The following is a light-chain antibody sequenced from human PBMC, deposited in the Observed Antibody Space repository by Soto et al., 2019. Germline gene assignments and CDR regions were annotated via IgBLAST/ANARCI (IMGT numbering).Light chain of an antibody. V-gene: IGLV2-11*01. J-gene: IGLJ1*01. Sequence: QSALTQPRSVSGSPGQSVTISCTGTSSDVGGYNYVSWFQQHPGRAPKLIIYDVTKRPSGVPDRFSGSKSGDTASLTISGLQAEDEADYYCCSFASSESYVFGTGTKVTVL. CDR3: CSFASSESYV. CDR2: DVT. CDR1: SSDVGGYNY.